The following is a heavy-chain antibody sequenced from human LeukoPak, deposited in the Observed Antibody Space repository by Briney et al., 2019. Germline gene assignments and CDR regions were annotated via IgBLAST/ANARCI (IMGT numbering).Heavy chain of an antibody. D-gene: IGHD3-16*01. CDR3: ARVSNVAWVY. CDR1: GGSISSSSYY. CDR2: IYYSGST. Sequence: SETLSLTCTVSGGSISSSSYYWGWIRQPPGKGLEWIGSIYYSGSTYYNPSLKSRVTISVDRSKNQFSLKLSSVTAADTAVYYCARVSNVAWVYWGQGTLVTVSS. J-gene: IGHJ4*02. V-gene: IGHV4-39*07.